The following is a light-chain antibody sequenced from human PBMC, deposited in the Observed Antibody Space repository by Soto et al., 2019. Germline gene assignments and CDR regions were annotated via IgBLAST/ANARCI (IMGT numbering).Light chain of an antibody. CDR2: GAS. CDR1: QSVSSNY. CDR3: QQYGSSPPYT. J-gene: IGKJ2*01. V-gene: IGKV3-20*01. Sequence: EIVLTQSPGTLSLSPGEGATLSCRASQSVSSNYLAWYQQKPGQAPRLLIFGASNRASDIPDGFSGSGSGTDFTLTISRLEPEDFAVYYCQQYGSSPPYTFGQGTKLEIK.